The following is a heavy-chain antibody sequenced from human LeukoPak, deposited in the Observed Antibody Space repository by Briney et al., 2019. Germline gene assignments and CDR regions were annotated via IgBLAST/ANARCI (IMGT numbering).Heavy chain of an antibody. CDR2: IFYSGST. D-gene: IGHD2-2*01. CDR3: ARGDCSSTSCLIGDYYFDY. CDR1: GGSISSYF. Sequence: SETLSLTCTVSGGSISSYFWSCIRQPPGKGLEWIGYIFYSGSTNYNPSLKSRVTISVDTSKNQFSLKLISVTAADTAVYYCARGDCSSTSCLIGDYYFDYWGQGTLVTVSS. V-gene: IGHV4-59*01. J-gene: IGHJ4*02.